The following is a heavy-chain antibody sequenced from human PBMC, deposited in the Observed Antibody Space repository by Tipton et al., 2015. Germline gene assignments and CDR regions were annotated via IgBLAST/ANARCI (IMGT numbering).Heavy chain of an antibody. D-gene: IGHD1/OR15-1a*01. V-gene: IGHV3-53*01. CDR2: IYSGGTT. J-gene: IGHJ4*02. Sequence: GSLRLSCAASGFTVSNNYMTWVRQAPGKGLEWVSVIYSGGTTSYADSVKGRFTISRDISKNTVYLQMNSLRAEDTAVYYCAEQSGYWGQGTLVTVSS. CDR3: AEQSGY. CDR1: GFTVSNNY.